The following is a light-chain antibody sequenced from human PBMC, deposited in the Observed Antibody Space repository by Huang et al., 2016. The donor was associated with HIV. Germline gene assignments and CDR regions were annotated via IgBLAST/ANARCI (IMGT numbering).Light chain of an antibody. CDR2: GAL. Sequence: GDRVTITCQVSQDISDYLNWYQQKPGKAPKLLIYGALNLETGVPSRFSGIGSGTHFIFTISSLQPEDIATYYCQQYDSLPYTFGQGSKLEVK. J-gene: IGKJ2*01. CDR3: QQYDSLPYT. CDR1: QDISDY. V-gene: IGKV1-33*01.